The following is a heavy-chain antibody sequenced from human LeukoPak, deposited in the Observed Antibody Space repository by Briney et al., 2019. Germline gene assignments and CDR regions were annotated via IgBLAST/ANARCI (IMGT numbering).Heavy chain of an antibody. CDR1: GFTFSSYC. CDR3: ARGGSYLSAFDI. CDR2: ISYDGSNK. V-gene: IGHV3-30*03. D-gene: IGHD1-26*01. J-gene: IGHJ3*02. Sequence: PGGSLRLSCAASGFTFSSYCMHWVRQAPGKGLEWVAVISYDGSNKYYADSVKGRFTISRDNSKNTLYLQMNSLRAEDTAVYYCARGGSYLSAFDIWGQGTMVTVSS.